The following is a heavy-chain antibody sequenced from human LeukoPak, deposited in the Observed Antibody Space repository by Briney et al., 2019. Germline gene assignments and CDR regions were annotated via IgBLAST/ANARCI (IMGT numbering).Heavy chain of an antibody. CDR3: ARTGKSRTYYFSMDV. CDR1: GGTFSSYA. Sequence: ASVKVSCKASGGTFSSYAISWVRQAPGQGLEWMGGIIPMFGTANYAQKFQGRVTITTDESTSTAYMELSSLRSEDTAMYYCARTGKSRTYYFSMDVWGKGTTVTVSS. V-gene: IGHV1-69*05. D-gene: IGHD2-2*01. J-gene: IGHJ6*03. CDR2: IIPMFGTA.